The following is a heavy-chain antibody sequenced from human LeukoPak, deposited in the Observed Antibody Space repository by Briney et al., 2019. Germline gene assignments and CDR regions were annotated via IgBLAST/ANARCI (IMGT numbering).Heavy chain of an antibody. CDR2: INPDTGGT. J-gene: IGHJ4*02. Sequence: ASVKVSCKASGYTFTNFYIHWVRQAPGQGLEWMGRINPDTGGTNFAQKLQDRVTVTRDTSISTAFLELSSLTSGDAAVYYCAKFLPTHIVVANYYFDYWGQGTLVTVSS. CDR3: AKFLPTHIVVANYYFDY. D-gene: IGHD2-21*01. CDR1: GYTFTNFY. V-gene: IGHV1-2*06.